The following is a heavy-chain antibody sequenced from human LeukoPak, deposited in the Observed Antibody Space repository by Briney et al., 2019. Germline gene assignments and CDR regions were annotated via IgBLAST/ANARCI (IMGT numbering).Heavy chain of an antibody. CDR2: ITSSGGIR. CDR3: AKHWDY. V-gene: IGHV3-23*01. Sequence: GGSLRLSCVACGFTFSNNDMTLVRQAPGKGLEWVSSITSSGGIRYYADSVKGRFTISRDNSKSTLYLQMNSLRADDTAVYFCAKHWDYWGQGTLVTVSS. CDR1: GFTFSNND. J-gene: IGHJ4*02. D-gene: IGHD1-1*01.